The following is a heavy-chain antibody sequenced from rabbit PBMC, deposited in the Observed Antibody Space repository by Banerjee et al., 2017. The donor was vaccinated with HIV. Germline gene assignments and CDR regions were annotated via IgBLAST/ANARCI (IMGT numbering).Heavy chain of an antibody. CDR3: ARPAISSGGYMGNGMDL. CDR1: GFDFSSYY. J-gene: IGHJ6*01. Sequence: QLKETGGGLVQPGGSLTLSCKASGFDFSSYYMSWVRQAPGKGLEWIGIIYAGKGSTDYASWVNGRFTISSDNAQNTVDLQMNSLTAADTATYFCARPAISSGGYMGNGMDLRGPGTLVTVS. V-gene: IGHV1S7*01. CDR2: IYAGKGST. D-gene: IGHD1-1*01.